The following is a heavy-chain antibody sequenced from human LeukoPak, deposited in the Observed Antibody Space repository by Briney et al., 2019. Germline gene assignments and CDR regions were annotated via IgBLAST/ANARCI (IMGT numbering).Heavy chain of an antibody. CDR3: AKVRANRFASFDY. Sequence: GGSLRLSCAASGFTFSSYGMSWVRQAPGKGLEWVSAISGSGGSTYYADSVKGRFTISRDNSKITLYLQMNSLRAEDTAVYYCAKVRANRFASFDYWGQGTLVTVSS. CDR2: ISGSGGST. D-gene: IGHD1/OR15-1a*01. J-gene: IGHJ4*02. V-gene: IGHV3-23*01. CDR1: GFTFSSYG.